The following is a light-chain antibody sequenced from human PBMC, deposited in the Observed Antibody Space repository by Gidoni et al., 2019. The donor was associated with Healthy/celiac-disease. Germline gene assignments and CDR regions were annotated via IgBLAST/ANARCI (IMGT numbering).Light chain of an antibody. J-gene: IGKJ1*01. CDR1: QGIRND. CDR2: AAS. CDR3: LQDYNYPRT. V-gene: IGKV1-6*01. Sequence: AIQMTQSPSSLSASVGDRVTLTCRASQGIRNDLGWYQQNPGKAPKLLIYAASSFQSGVPSRFSGSGSGTDFTLTISSLQPEDFATYYCLQDYNYPRTFGQGTKVEIK.